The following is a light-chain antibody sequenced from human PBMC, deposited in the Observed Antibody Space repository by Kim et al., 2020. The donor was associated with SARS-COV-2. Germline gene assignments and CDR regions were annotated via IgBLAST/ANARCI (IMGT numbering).Light chain of an antibody. V-gene: IGKV2-28*01. CDR1: PARLPSSRHHY. CDR3: MQALQTYT. CDR2: LGS. Sequence: APAAIACRSSPARLPSSRHHYVDWYLQKPAQSPQPLRHLGSNRAYGVPDRLSGSGSGTDFTLKINRVEAEDVGVYYGMQALQTYTLRQGTKLELK. J-gene: IGKJ2*01.